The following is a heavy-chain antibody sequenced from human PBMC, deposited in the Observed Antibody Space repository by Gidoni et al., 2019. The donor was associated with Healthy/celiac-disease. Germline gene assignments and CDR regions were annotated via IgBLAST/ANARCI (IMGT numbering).Heavy chain of an antibody. CDR1: GFPFSSYA. J-gene: IGHJ4*02. Sequence: EVQLLESGGGLVQPGGSLRLSCAASGFPFSSYAMSWVRQAPGKGLEWVSAISGSGGSTYYADSVKGRFTISRDNSKNTLYLQMNSLRAEDTAVYYCAKPIAVAGTVDYWGQGTLVTVSS. D-gene: IGHD6-19*01. CDR3: AKPIAVAGTVDY. V-gene: IGHV3-23*01. CDR2: ISGSGGST.